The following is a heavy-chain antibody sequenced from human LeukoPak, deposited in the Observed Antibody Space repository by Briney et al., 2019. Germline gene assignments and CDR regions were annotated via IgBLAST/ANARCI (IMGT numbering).Heavy chain of an antibody. D-gene: IGHD3-10*02. V-gene: IGHV1-46*01. Sequence: GAXVKVSCKAXXXTFTSXYMHWVRQAPGQGVEWMGIINPSGGSTSYAQKFQGRVTMTRDTSTSPVYMELSSLRSEDTAVYYCARDCSGDTAGYYFDYWGQGPLVTVSS. J-gene: IGHJ4*02. CDR3: ARDCSGDTAGYYFDY. CDR2: INPSGGST. CDR1: XXTFTSXY.